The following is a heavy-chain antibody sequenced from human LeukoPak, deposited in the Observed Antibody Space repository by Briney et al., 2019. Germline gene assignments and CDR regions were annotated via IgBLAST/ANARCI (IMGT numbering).Heavy chain of an antibody. V-gene: IGHV1-46*01. J-gene: IGHJ4*02. Sequence: ASVKVSCKASGYTFSSYYMHWVRQAPGQGLEWMGIINPSGGSTSYAQKFQGRVTLTRDTSTSTVYMELSSLRAEDTAVYYCARDPDYYGSGPDSGGYWGQGTLVTVSS. D-gene: IGHD3-10*01. CDR1: GYTFSSYY. CDR3: ARDPDYYGSGPDSGGY. CDR2: INPSGGST.